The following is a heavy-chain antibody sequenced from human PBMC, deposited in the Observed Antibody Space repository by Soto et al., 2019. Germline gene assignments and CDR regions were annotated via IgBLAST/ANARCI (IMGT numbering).Heavy chain of an antibody. D-gene: IGHD4-17*01. Sequence: QVQLVESGGGVVQPGRSLRLSCAASGFTFSSYAMHWVRQAPGKGLEWVAVISYDGSNKYYADSVKGRFTISRDNSKNKLYLQMNSLRAEDTAVYYCASLYGDYGGAFDIWGQGTMVTVSS. CDR1: GFTFSSYA. J-gene: IGHJ3*02. CDR3: ASLYGDYGGAFDI. CDR2: ISYDGSNK. V-gene: IGHV3-30-3*01.